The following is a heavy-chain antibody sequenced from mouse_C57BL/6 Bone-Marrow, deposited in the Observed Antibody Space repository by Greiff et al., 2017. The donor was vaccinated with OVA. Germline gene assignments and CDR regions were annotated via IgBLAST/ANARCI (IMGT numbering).Heavy chain of an antibody. Sequence: QVQLQQPGAELVKPGASVKLSCKASGYTFTSYWMHWVKQRPGQGLEWIGMIHPNSGSTNYNEKFKSKATLTVDKSSSTAYMQLSSLTSEDSAVYDCVNYYGSSYWYFDVWGTGTTVTVSS. D-gene: IGHD1-1*01. CDR1: GYTFTSYW. J-gene: IGHJ1*03. CDR2: IHPNSGST. CDR3: VNYYGSSYWYFDV. V-gene: IGHV1-64*01.